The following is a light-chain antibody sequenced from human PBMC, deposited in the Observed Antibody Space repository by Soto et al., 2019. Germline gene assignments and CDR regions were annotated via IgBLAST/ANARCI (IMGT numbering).Light chain of an antibody. Sequence: QSVLTQPSSVSGSPGQSITISCTAASSDVGSYNFVSWYQQHPEKAPKLMIYEGNKRPSGVSDRFSGSKSGGTASLTISGLQAEDEADYYCCSYAGSSARYGFGTGTKLTVL. J-gene: IGLJ1*01. CDR1: SSDVGSYNF. V-gene: IGLV2-23*01. CDR2: EGN. CDR3: CSYAGSSARYG.